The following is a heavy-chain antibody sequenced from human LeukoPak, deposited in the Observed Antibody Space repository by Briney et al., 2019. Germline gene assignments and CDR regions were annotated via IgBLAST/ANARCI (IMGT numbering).Heavy chain of an antibody. V-gene: IGHV1-2*02. CDR2: INPNSGGT. CDR3: ARAKRRLLGYFDY. CDR1: GYTFTGYY. J-gene: IGHJ4*02. Sequence: ASVKVSCKASGYTFTGYYMHWVRQAPGQGLEWMGWINPNSGGTNYAQKFQSRVTMTRDTSISTAYMELSRLRSDDTAVYYCARAKRRLLGYFDYWGQGTLVTVSS. D-gene: IGHD3-22*01.